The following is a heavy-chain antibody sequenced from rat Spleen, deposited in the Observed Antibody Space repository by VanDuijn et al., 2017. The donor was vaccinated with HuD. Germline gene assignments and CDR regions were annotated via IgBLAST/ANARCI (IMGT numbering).Heavy chain of an antibody. V-gene: IGHV5-7*01. Sequence: EVQLVESGGDLVQPGRSLKLSCAASGFTFSDYYMAWVRQAPTEGLEWVATFSYDGRTTYYRDSVKGRFTISRDNAKSTLYLQMDSLRSEDTATYYCVRHRDYYNSYVYAFDYWGQGVMVTVSS. CDR2: FSYDGRTT. CDR3: VRHRDYYNSYVYAFDY. CDR1: GFTFSDYY. D-gene: IGHD1-2*01. J-gene: IGHJ2*01.